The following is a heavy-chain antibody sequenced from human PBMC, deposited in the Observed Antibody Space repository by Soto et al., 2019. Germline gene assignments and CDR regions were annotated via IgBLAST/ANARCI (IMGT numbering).Heavy chain of an antibody. CDR3: ARDKVRGVNSYYYYYYGMDV. CDR1: GGSISSGGYY. D-gene: IGHD3-10*01. J-gene: IGHJ6*02. V-gene: IGHV4-31*03. CDR2: IYYSGST. Sequence: SETLSLTCTVSGGSISSGGYYWSWIRQHPGKGLEWIGYIYYSGSTYYNPSLKSRVTISVDTSKNQFSLKLSSVTAADTAVYYCARDKVRGVNSYYYYYYGMDVWGQGTTVTVSS.